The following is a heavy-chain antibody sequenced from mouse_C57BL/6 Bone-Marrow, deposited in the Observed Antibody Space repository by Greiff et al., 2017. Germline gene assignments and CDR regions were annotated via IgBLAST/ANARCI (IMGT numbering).Heavy chain of an antibody. D-gene: IGHD1-1*01. V-gene: IGHV14-4*01. CDR2: IDPENGDT. Sequence: FQLRQSGARLVGPGASVKLSCTPSGFNIKDDYMHGVKQRPEQGLEWIGWIDPENGDTEYASKFQGKATITADTSSNTAYLQLSSLTSEDTAVYYCTTPGSLDYWGQGTTLTVSS. CDR1: GFNIKDDY. J-gene: IGHJ2*01. CDR3: TTPGSLDY.